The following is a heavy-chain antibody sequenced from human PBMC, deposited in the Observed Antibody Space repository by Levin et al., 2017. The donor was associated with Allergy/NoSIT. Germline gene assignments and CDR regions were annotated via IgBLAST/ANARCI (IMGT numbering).Heavy chain of an antibody. J-gene: IGHJ6*02. Sequence: GESLKISCAASGFTFSNYGMHWVRQAPGKGLEWVAVMSDDGGNKYYADSVKGRFTISRDNSKNTLYLQMNSLRAEDTAVYYCAKDTRRSYYYYGMDVWGQGTTVTVSS. CDR1: GFTFSNYG. CDR3: AKDTRRSYYYYGMDV. CDR2: MSDDGGNK. V-gene: IGHV3-30*18.